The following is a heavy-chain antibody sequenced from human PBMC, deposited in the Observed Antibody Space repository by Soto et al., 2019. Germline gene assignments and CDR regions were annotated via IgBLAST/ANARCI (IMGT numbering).Heavy chain of an antibody. CDR3: ARARWYGAFDV. V-gene: IGHV4-38-2*01. CDR2: IFHGGNT. Sequence: TETLSLTCAVSGFFISSGNYWGWIRKPPGKGLEWIGSIFHGGNTYYNPSLKSRVTISVDMSKNQFSLKLNSVTAADTAVYYCARARWYGAFDVWGQGTVVTVSS. CDR1: GFFISSGNY. J-gene: IGHJ3*01. D-gene: IGHD2-15*01.